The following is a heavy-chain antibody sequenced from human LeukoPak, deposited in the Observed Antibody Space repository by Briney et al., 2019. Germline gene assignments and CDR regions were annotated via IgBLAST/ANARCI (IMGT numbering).Heavy chain of an antibody. Sequence: ASVKVSCKASGYSFTGYSMHWVRQAPGQGLEWMGWINPNSGGTKFAQKFQDRVTMTRDTSISTAYMEVSRLRSDDTAVYYCATQNNSYFDYWGQGTLVTVSS. V-gene: IGHV1-2*02. CDR2: INPNSGGT. J-gene: IGHJ4*02. D-gene: IGHD1-20*01. CDR1: GYSFTGYS. CDR3: ATQNNSYFDY.